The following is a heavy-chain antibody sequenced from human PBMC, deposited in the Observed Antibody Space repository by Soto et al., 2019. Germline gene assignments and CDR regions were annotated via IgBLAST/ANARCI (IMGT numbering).Heavy chain of an antibody. V-gene: IGHV3-74*01. CDR2: IHSDGSTT. CDR3: ARDCGYCISTAGGMDV. Sequence: PGGSLRLSCAASGFTFNYYWMHLVRQAPGQGLVWVSHIHSDGSTTTYADSVKGRFTISRDNAKNSLYLQMNSLRAEDTAVYYCARDCGYCISTAGGMDVWGQGTTVTVSS. D-gene: IGHD2-2*01. CDR1: GFTFNYYW. J-gene: IGHJ6*02.